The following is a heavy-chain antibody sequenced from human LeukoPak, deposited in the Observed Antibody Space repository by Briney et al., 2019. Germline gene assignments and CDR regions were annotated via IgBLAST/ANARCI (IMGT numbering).Heavy chain of an antibody. D-gene: IGHD3-10*01. CDR1: GFTFSSYW. CDR3: ASHLRRWFGDEDWFDP. V-gene: IGHV4-4*07. Sequence: GSLRLSCAASGFTFSSYWMSWVRQPAGKGLEWIGRIYTSGSTNYNPSLKSRVTMSVDTSKNQFSLKLSSVTAADTAVYYCASHLRRWFGDEDWFDPWGQGTLVTVSS. J-gene: IGHJ5*02. CDR2: IYTSGST.